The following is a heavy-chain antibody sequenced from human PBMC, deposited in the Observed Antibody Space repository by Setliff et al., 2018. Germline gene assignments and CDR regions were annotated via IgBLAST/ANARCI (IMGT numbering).Heavy chain of an antibody. V-gene: IGHV1-18*01. CDR2: ISAYNGKT. CDR1: GYTLSNSI. J-gene: IGHJ5*02. CDR3: LRLVRFCSRTVCQRTSGDEA. D-gene: IGHD3-10*01. Sequence: VASVKVSCKASGYTLSNSILSWVRQAPGQGLEWVGWISAYNGKTYSAQKFQDRVTLTTHTSTNMGYLELRDLRSDDTAVYYCLRLVRFCSRTVCQRTSGDEAWGQGTLVTVSS.